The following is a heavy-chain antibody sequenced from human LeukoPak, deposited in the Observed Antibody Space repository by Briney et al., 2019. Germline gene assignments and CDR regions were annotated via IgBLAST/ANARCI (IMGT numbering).Heavy chain of an antibody. CDR1: GGSFSGYY. D-gene: IGHD3-22*01. CDR2: INHSGST. V-gene: IGHV4-34*01. J-gene: IGHJ5*02. Sequence: SETLSLTCAVYGGSFSGYYWSWIRQPPGKGLEWIGEINHSGSTNYNPSLKSRVTISVDTSKNQFSLKLSSVTAADTAVYYCARLPKRHYYDNSGRAGWFDPWGQGTLVTVSS. CDR3: ARLPKRHYYDNSGRAGWFDP.